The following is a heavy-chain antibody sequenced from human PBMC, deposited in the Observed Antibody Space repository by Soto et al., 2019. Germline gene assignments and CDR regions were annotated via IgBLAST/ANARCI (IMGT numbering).Heavy chain of an antibody. CDR3: ARRAYHDSSGLYGMDV. Sequence: PGESLKISCKGSGYSFTSYWIGWVRQMPGKGLEWMGIIYPGDSDTRYSPSFQGQVTISADKSISTAYLQWSSLKASDTAMYYCARRAYHDSSGLYGMDVWGQGTTVTVSS. CDR2: IYPGDSDT. D-gene: IGHD3-22*01. J-gene: IGHJ6*02. V-gene: IGHV5-51*01. CDR1: GYSFTSYW.